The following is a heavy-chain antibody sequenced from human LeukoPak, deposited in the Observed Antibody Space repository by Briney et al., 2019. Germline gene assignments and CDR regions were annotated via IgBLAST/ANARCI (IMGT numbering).Heavy chain of an antibody. Sequence: PGGSLRLSCAASGFTVSSNYMSWVRQAPGKGLEWVSVIYSGGSRYYADSVKGRFTISRDNSKNTLYLQMNSLRAEDTAVYYCARDKWEPPHDAFDIWGQGTMVTVSS. J-gene: IGHJ3*02. CDR3: ARDKWEPPHDAFDI. V-gene: IGHV3-53*01. CDR2: IYSGGSR. D-gene: IGHD1-26*01. CDR1: GFTVSSNY.